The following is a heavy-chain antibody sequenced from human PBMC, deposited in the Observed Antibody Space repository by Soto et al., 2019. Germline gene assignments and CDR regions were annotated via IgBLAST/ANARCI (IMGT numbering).Heavy chain of an antibody. J-gene: IGHJ4*02. CDR1: GYSISRGYY. CDR3: ARDDFDSGGYSIDY. Sequence: PSETLSLTGVVSGYSISRGYYWGWIRQPPGKGLEWIGSIHHGVNTYYNPSLKRRVTISLDTSKNQFSLKLNSVTAADTAVYFCARDDFDSGGYSIDYWGQGTLVTFCS. V-gene: IGHV4-38-2*02. CDR2: IHHGVNT. D-gene: IGHD3-22*01.